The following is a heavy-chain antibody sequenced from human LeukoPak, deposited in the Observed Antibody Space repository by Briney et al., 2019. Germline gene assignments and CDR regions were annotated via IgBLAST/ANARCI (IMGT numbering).Heavy chain of an antibody. CDR1: GGSISSSSYY. D-gene: IGHD4-11*01. J-gene: IGHJ6*03. CDR2: IYYSGST. V-gene: IGHV4-39*07. Sequence: SETLSLTCTVSGGSISSSSYYWGWIRQPPGKGLEWIGSIYYSGSTYYNPSLKSRVTISVDTSKNQFSLKLSSVTAADTAVYYCARAVTYSNYSYYYYMDVWGKGTTVTVSS. CDR3: ARAVTYSNYSYYYYMDV.